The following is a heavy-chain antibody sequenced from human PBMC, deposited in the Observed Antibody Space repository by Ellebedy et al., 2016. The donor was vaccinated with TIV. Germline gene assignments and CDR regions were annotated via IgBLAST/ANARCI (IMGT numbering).Heavy chain of an antibody. Sequence: SVKVSCKASGGTFNSHAISWVRQALGQGLEWMGGITGMFRTVNYAQKFQGRVTITADEFMTTAYMELSSLRSEDTAVYYCARGGAYYHRYFDDWGQGTLVTVSS. CDR2: ITGMFRTV. J-gene: IGHJ4*02. CDR1: GGTFNSHA. CDR3: ARGGAYYHRYFDD. V-gene: IGHV1-69*13. D-gene: IGHD3-10*01.